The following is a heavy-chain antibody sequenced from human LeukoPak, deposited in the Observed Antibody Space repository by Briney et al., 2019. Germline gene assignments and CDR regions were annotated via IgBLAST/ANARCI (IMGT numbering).Heavy chain of an antibody. CDR2: IRYDGSRE. CDR3: ATASRLSYDTFDI. D-gene: IGHD3-16*02. CDR1: GFTFSKFV. Sequence: PGGSLRLSCAASGFTFSKFVMHWVRQAPGKGLEWVAFIRYDGSREYYADSVKGRFTISRDNSKNRLFLQMNSLRAEDTAVYYCATASRLSYDTFDIWGQGTVVTVSS. V-gene: IGHV3-30*02. J-gene: IGHJ3*02.